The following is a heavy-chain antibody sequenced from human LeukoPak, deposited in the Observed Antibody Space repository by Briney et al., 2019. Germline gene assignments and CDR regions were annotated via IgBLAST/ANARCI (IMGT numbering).Heavy chain of an antibody. Sequence: ASVKVSCKASGYTFTSYDINWVRQATGQGLEWMGWMNPNSGNTGYAQKFQGRVTMTRNTSISTAYMELRSLRSDDTAVYYCARDWGKGEYYFDYWGQGTLVTVSS. V-gene: IGHV1-8*01. J-gene: IGHJ4*02. CDR1: GYTFTSYD. CDR3: ARDWGKGEYYFDY. CDR2: MNPNSGNT. D-gene: IGHD3-16*01.